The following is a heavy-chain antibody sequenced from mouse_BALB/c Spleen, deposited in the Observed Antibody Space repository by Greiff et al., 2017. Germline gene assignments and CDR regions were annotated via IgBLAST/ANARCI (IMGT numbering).Heavy chain of an antibody. V-gene: IGHV1-39*01. Sequence: EVQLQRTGPELVKPGASVKISCKASGYSFTDYIMLWVKQSHGKSLEWIGNINPYYGSTSYNLKFKGKATLTVDKSSSTAYMQLNSLTSEDSAVYYCARGGITYFDYWGQGTTLTVSS. CDR3: ARGGITYFDY. D-gene: IGHD1-1*01. CDR1: GYSFTDYI. J-gene: IGHJ2*01. CDR2: INPYYGST.